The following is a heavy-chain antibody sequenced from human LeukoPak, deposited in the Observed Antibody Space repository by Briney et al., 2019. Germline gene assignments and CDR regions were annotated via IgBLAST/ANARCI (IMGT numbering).Heavy chain of an antibody. J-gene: IGHJ6*03. V-gene: IGHV4-59*01. CDR1: GGSISSYY. CDR3: ARGYYYYYMDV. Sequence: SETLSLTCTVSGGSISSYYWSWIRQPPGKGLEWIGYIYYSGSTNYNPSLKSRVTISVDTSKNQFSLKLSSVTAADTAVYYCARGYYYYYMDVWGKGTTVTVSS. CDR2: IYYSGST.